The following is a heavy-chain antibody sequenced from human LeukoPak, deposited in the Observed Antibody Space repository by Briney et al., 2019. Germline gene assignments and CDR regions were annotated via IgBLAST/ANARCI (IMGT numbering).Heavy chain of an antibody. CDR1: GFTFRSYW. CDR2: IKQDGSEK. J-gene: IGHJ4*02. D-gene: IGHD3-3*01. CDR3: GASVFW. V-gene: IGHV3-7*03. Sequence: GGSVRLSCAVSGFTFRSYWMSWVRQAPGKGLEWVANIKQDGSEKNYVDSVKGRFTISRDNAKNSLYLQMNSLRAEDSAVYYCGASVFWWGQGTLVTVSS.